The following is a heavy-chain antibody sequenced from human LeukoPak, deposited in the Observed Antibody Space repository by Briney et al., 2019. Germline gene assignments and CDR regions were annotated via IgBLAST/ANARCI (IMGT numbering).Heavy chain of an antibody. J-gene: IGHJ6*02. CDR3: ARGQGQFSSPWQWGPRRKNFYYYGMDV. CDR1: GFTFDSYA. D-gene: IGHD6-19*01. CDR2: ISRDGKP. Sequence: GRSLRLSCAASGFTFDSYAMNWVSLGPGKGMEWDSVISRDGKPNYEDTVKGRLTISRDNSRNTLSLQMHGLRADDTAVYYCARGQGQFSSPWQWGPRRKNFYYYGMDVWGQGTTVTVSS. V-gene: IGHV3-66*01.